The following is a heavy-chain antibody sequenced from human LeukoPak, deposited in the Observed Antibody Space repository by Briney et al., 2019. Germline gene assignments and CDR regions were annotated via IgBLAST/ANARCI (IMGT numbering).Heavy chain of an antibody. J-gene: IGHJ6*02. CDR2: ISGSGGNT. Sequence: GGSLRLSCAASGFSFSSSAMSWVRQAPGKGLEWVSAISGSGGNTYYAGSVKGRFTIFRDNSKNMLYLQMNSLRAEDTALYYCASQKANFYDSSGDVWGQGTTVTVSS. CDR3: ASQKANFYDSSGDV. CDR1: GFSFSSSA. V-gene: IGHV3-23*01. D-gene: IGHD3-22*01.